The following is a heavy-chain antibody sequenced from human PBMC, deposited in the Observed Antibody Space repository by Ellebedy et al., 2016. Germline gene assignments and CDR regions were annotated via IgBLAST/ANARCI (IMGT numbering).Heavy chain of an antibody. Sequence: SETLSLTCAVYGGSFSGYYWSWIRQPPGKGLEWIGEINHSGSTNYNPSLKSRVTISVDTSKNQFSLKLSSVTAADTAVYYCARAGFGEPDYFDYWGQGTLVTVSS. CDR3: ARAGFGEPDYFDY. CDR1: GGSFSGYY. J-gene: IGHJ4*02. D-gene: IGHD3-10*01. CDR2: INHSGST. V-gene: IGHV4-34*01.